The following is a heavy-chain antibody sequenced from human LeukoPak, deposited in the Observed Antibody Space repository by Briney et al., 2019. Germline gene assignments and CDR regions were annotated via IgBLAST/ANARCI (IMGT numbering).Heavy chain of an antibody. CDR1: GYAFTLCY. D-gene: IGHD6-13*01. CDR3: ARDQGYSSSLFQH. Sequence: ASVKVSCKSSGYAFTLCYMHWVRQPLGQGLGWVRIINPSARSTSYAQKFHSRVTMTTDTSTSTVYMELSSQNSEDTAVYYCARDQGYSSSLFQHWGQGTLVTVSS. J-gene: IGHJ1*01. V-gene: IGHV1-46*01. CDR2: INPSARST.